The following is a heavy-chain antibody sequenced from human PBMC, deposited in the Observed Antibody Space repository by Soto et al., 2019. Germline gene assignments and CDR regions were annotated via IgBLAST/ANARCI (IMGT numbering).Heavy chain of an antibody. Sequence: LRLSCAASGFIFTDYTMTWVHQAPGKGLDWVATISGSAGSTYYADSVKGRFTISSDSSKSTLYLQMNRLRAEDSAVYYCAKEISSMYFPLDFWGQGTLVTVSS. D-gene: IGHD2-2*01. V-gene: IGHV3-23*01. CDR1: GFIFTDYT. CDR2: ISGSAGST. J-gene: IGHJ4*02. CDR3: AKEISSMYFPLDF.